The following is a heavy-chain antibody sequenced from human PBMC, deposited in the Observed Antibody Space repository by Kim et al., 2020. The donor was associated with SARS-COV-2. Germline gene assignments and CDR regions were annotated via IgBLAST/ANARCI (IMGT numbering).Heavy chain of an antibody. Sequence: GGSLRLSCTASGFTFGDYAMSWFRQAPGKGLEWVGFIRSKAYGGTTEYAASVKGRFTISRDDSKSIAYLQMNSLKTEDTAVYYCTRDQPSSGWVDAFDIWGQGTMVTVSS. CDR2: IRSKAYGGTT. CDR1: GFTFGDYA. J-gene: IGHJ3*02. CDR3: TRDQPSSGWVDAFDI. D-gene: IGHD6-19*01. V-gene: IGHV3-49*03.